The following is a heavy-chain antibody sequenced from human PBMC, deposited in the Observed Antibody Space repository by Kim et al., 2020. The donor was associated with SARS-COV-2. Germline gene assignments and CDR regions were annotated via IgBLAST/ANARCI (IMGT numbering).Heavy chain of an antibody. CDR3: ARGYCGTATCYTGGTYFAF. CDR2: IWYDGSNE. V-gene: IGHV3-33*01. D-gene: IGHD2-2*02. Sequence: GGSLRLSCAASGFTFSTYGMHWVRQAPGKGLEWVATIWYDGSNEYYPDSVKGRFTVSRDNSKNMLYLQMNSLRAEETAVYYCARGYCGTATCYTGGTYFAFWGRGTLVTVSS. CDR1: GFTFSTYG. J-gene: IGHJ4*02.